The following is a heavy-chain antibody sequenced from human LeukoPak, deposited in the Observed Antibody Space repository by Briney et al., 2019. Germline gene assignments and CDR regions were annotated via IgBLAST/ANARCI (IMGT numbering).Heavy chain of an antibody. D-gene: IGHD2-15*01. CDR2: INHSGST. CDR1: GGSFSGYY. CDR3: ARYSVVVAASADY. J-gene: IGHJ4*02. V-gene: IGHV4-34*01. Sequence: SETLSLACAVYGGSFSGYYWSWIRQPPGKGLEWIGEINHSGSTNYNPSLKSRVTISVDTSKNQFSLKLSSVTAADTAVYYCARYSVVVAASADYWGQGTLVTVSS.